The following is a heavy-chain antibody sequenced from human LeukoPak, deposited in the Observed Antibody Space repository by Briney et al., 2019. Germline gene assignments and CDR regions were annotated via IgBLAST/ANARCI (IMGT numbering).Heavy chain of an antibody. D-gene: IGHD3-3*01. CDR1: GASISTIISY. J-gene: IGHJ4*01. Sequence: PSETLSLTCTVSGASISTIISYWGWIRQTPGKGLEWIGSIYYSGTTYYNPSLESRVTISIDTSKNQFSVKLTSVTAADTAVYYCARDWSGPYYFDYWGQGTLVTVSS. CDR2: IYYSGTT. V-gene: IGHV4-39*07. CDR3: ARDWSGPYYFDY.